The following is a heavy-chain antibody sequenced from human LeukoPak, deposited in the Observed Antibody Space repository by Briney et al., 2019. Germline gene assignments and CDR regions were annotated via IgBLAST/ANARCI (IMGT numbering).Heavy chain of an antibody. J-gene: IGHJ3*02. CDR3: ARQGGDDAFDI. D-gene: IGHD4-17*01. CDR1: GFTFSSYA. V-gene: IGHV3-66*04. CDR2: IYSGGST. Sequence: GALRLSCAASGFTFSSYAMSWVRQAPGKGLEWVSVIYSGGSTYYADSVKGRFTISRDNSKNTLYLQMNSLRAEDTAVYYCARQGGDDAFDIWGQGTMVTVPS.